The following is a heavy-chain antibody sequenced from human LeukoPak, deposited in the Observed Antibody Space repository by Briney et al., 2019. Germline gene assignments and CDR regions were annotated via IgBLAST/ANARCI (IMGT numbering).Heavy chain of an antibody. CDR3: AKELDTMFFDY. D-gene: IGHD3-10*02. V-gene: IGHV3-43*01. CDR2: AGWAGGAT. CDR1: GFTFDRYT. Sequence: GGSLRLSCATSGFTFDRYTIHWVRQAPGKGLEWVSLAGWAGGATYYSDSVRGRFTISRDSGKNSVYLQMNSLTTDDTAFYFCAKELDTMFFDYWGQGALVTVSS. J-gene: IGHJ4*02.